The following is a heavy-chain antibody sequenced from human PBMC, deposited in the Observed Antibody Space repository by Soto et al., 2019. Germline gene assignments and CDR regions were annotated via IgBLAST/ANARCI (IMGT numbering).Heavy chain of an antibody. V-gene: IGHV1-69*13. CDR1: GGTFSSYA. J-gene: IGHJ5*02. D-gene: IGHD3-9*01. CDR3: ARDRFYDISTGYWTNWFDP. CDR2: IIPIFGTA. Sequence: SVKASCKASGGTFSSYAISWVRQAPGQGLEWMGGIIPIFGTADYAQKFQGRVTITADEYTDTAYMELKSLRSDDTAVYYCARDRFYDISTGYWTNWFDPWGQGTLVTVSS.